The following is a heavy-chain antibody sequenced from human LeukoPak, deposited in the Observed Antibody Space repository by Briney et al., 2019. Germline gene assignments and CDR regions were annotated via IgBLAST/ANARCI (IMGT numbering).Heavy chain of an antibody. D-gene: IGHD5-12*01. CDR2: IKSKTDGGTT. CDR1: GFTFSNAW. CDR3: TTDQDPSSGYEWVY. J-gene: IGHJ4*02. Sequence: GGSLRLSCAASGFTFSNAWTSWVRQAPGKGLEWVGRIKSKTDGGTTDYAAPVKGRFTISRDDSKNTLYLQMNSLKTEDTAVYYCTTDQDPSSGYEWVYWGQGTLVTVSS. V-gene: IGHV3-15*01.